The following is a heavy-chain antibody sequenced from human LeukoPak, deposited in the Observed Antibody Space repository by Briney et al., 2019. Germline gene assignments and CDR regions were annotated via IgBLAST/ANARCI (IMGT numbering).Heavy chain of an antibody. CDR1: GFTFSSYG. CDR2: ISYDGSNK. V-gene: IGHV3-30*18. CDR3: AKGESDAGIAAAGTADYYYYGMDV. D-gene: IGHD6-13*01. Sequence: GGSLRLSCAASGFTFSSYGMHWVRQAPGKGLEWVAVISYDGSNKYYADSVKGRFTISRDNSKNTLYLQMNSLRAEDTAVYYCAKGESDAGIAAAGTADYYYYGMDVWGQGTTVTVSS. J-gene: IGHJ6*02.